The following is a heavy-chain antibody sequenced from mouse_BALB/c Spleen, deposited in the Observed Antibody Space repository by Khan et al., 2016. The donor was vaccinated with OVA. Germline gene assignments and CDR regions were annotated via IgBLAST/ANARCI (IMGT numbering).Heavy chain of an antibody. CDR2: ISYSGST. CDR3: ARTGRIKY. J-gene: IGHJ2*01. CDR1: GYSITSGYG. V-gene: IGHV3-2*02. D-gene: IGHD1-1*01. Sequence: EVQLQESGPGLVKPSQSLSLTCTVTGYSITSGYGWNWIRQFPGNKLEWMGYISYSGSTNYNPSLKSRISITRDTSNNQFFLQFNSVTTEDTATYYCARTGRIKYWGQGTTLTVSS.